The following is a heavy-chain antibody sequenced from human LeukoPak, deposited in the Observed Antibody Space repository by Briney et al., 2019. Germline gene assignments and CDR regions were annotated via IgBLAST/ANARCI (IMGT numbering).Heavy chain of an antibody. J-gene: IGHJ4*02. Sequence: SVKVSRKASGGTFSSYTISWVRQAPGQGLEWMGRIIPILGIANYAQKFQGRVTITADKSTSTAYMELSSLRSEDTAVYYCARDTVAGTGDYWGQGTLVTVSS. CDR3: ARDTVAGTGDY. CDR2: IIPILGIA. V-gene: IGHV1-69*04. D-gene: IGHD6-19*01. CDR1: GGTFSSYT.